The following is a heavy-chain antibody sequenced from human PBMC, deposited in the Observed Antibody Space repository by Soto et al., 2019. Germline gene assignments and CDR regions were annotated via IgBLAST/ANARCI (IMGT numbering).Heavy chain of an antibody. CDR3: AKEVGYDFWSGTLLNYYGMDV. J-gene: IGHJ6*02. CDR1: GFTFSIYG. D-gene: IGHD3-3*01. V-gene: IGHV3-30*18. CDR2: ISYDGSNK. Sequence: PGGSLRLSCAASGFTFSIYGMHWVRQAPGKGLEWVAVISYDGSNKYYADSVKGRFTISRDNSKNTLYLQMNSLRAEDTAVYYCAKEVGYDFWSGTLLNYYGMDVWGQGTTVTVSS.